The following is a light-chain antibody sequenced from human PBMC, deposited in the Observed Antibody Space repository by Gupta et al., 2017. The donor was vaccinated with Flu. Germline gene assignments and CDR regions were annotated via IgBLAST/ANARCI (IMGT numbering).Light chain of an antibody. CDR2: SNT. J-gene: IGLJ1*01. CDR3: PSSDSRLRGEV. Sequence: VTITCIATTCNIGGNYDVHWYQQNPGTAPKILIYSNTNRPSGAPDRFAGSRSGTSAPLAITGPQAVDEADYYCPSSDSRLRGEVFGTGTKLTVL. CDR1: TCNIGGNYD. V-gene: IGLV1-40*01.